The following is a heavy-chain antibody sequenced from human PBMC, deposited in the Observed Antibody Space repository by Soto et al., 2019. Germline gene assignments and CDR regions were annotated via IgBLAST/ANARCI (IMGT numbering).Heavy chain of an antibody. V-gene: IGHV3-21*01. CDR2: ISASSSSI. Sequence: DVQMVESGGGLVKPGGSLRLSCAASGCNFITFSMNWVRQAPGTGLEGVSAISASSSSIYYEESVKGRFTVSRDNAKNSLYLQRNSLTAEDTALYYCVRDAYNRDAFDIWGQGTTVTVSS. CDR3: VRDAYNRDAFDI. D-gene: IGHD1-20*01. J-gene: IGHJ3*02. CDR1: GCNFITFS.